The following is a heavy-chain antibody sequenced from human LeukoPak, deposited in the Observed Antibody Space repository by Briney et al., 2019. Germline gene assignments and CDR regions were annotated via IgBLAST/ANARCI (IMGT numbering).Heavy chain of an antibody. D-gene: IGHD6-13*01. CDR3: ARGPSERSSWYS. CDR1: GGTFSSYA. V-gene: IGHV1-69*05. Sequence: SVKVSCKASGGTFSSYAISWVRQAPGQGLEWMGGIIPIFGTASYAQKFQGRVTITTDESTSTAYMELSSLRSEDTAVYYCARGPSERSSWYSWGQGTLVTVSS. J-gene: IGHJ4*02. CDR2: IIPIFGTA.